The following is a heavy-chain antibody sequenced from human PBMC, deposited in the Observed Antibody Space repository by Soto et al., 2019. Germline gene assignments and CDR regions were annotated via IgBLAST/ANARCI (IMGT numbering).Heavy chain of an antibody. J-gene: IGHJ4*02. CDR3: ARDAPVTTFLFDY. Sequence: QVQLQESGPGLVKPSQTLSLTCTVSGGSISSGDYYWSWIRQPPGKGLEWIGYIYYSGSTYYNPSLKSRVTISVATSQNPFSLKLSSVTAADTAVYYCARDAPVTTFLFDYWGQGTLVTVSS. CDR1: GGSISSGDYY. CDR2: IYYSGST. D-gene: IGHD4-17*01. V-gene: IGHV4-30-4*01.